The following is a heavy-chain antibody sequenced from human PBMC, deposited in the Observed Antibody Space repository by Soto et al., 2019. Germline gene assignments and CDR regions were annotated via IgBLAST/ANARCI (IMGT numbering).Heavy chain of an antibody. J-gene: IGHJ4*02. CDR3: ARGASGYSYG. CDR1: GFYFSKYW. Sequence: PGWSLRLSCAASGFYFSKYWMHWVRQATGKGLVWVSRINTDGSGTTYADSVKGRFTMSRDNAKNTLYLQMNGLRAEDTAVYYCARGASGYSYGWGQGTLVTVSS. CDR2: INTDGSGT. D-gene: IGHD5-18*01. V-gene: IGHV3-74*01.